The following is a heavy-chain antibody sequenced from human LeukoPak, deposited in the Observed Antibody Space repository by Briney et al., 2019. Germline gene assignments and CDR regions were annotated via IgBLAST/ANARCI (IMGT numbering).Heavy chain of an antibody. V-gene: IGHV1-2*02. CDR3: ARDMWSRDGSGSLLRHYFDY. Sequence: ASVKVSCKASGYTFTGYYMHWVRQAPGQGLEWMGWINPNSGGTNYAQKFQGRVTMTRDTSISTAYMELGRLRSDDTAVYYCARDMWSRDGSGSLLRHYFDYWGQGTLVTVSS. J-gene: IGHJ4*02. D-gene: IGHD3-10*01. CDR2: INPNSGGT. CDR1: GYTFTGYY.